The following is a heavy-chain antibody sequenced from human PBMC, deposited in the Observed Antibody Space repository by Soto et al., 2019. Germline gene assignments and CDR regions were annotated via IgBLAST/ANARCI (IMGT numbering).Heavy chain of an antibody. D-gene: IGHD3-16*01. CDR1: GFTFSSYA. CDR2: ISDSGDST. J-gene: IGHJ4*02. CDR3: AKEKNTSVYLWKYFDY. Sequence: PGGSLRLSCAASGFTFSSYAMSWVRQAPGKGLEWVSAISDSGDSTYYTDSVKGRFTIARDNSESTLYLQMNSLRAEDTAVYYCAKEKNTSVYLWKYFDYWAREPWSPSPQ. V-gene: IGHV3-23*01.